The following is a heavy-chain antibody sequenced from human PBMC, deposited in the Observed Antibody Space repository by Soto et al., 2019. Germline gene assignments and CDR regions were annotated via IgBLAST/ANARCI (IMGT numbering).Heavy chain of an antibody. CDR3: AKGSSGWYERFDY. Sequence: EVQLLESGGGLVQPGGSLRLSCAASGFTFSSYAMSWVRQAPGKGLEWVSAISGSGGSTYYADFVKGRFTISRDNSKNTLYLQMNSLRAEDTAVYYCAKGSSGWYERFDYWGQGTLVTVSS. CDR1: GFTFSSYA. J-gene: IGHJ4*02. CDR2: ISGSGGST. V-gene: IGHV3-23*01. D-gene: IGHD6-19*01.